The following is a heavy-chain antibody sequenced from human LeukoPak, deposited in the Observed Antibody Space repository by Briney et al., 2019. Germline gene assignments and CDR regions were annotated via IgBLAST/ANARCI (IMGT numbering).Heavy chain of an antibody. CDR2: ISGSGGST. J-gene: IGHJ4*02. V-gene: IGHV3-23*01. CDR1: GFTFSSYG. D-gene: IGHD3-10*01. CDR3: AKVEGPRHVLLWFGEIKGFDY. Sequence: GGSLRLSCAASGFTFSSYGMSWVRQAPGKGLEWVSAISGSGGSTYYADSVKGRFTISRDNSKNTLYLQMNSLRAEDTAVYYCAKVEGPRHVLLWFGEIKGFDYWGQGTLVTVSS.